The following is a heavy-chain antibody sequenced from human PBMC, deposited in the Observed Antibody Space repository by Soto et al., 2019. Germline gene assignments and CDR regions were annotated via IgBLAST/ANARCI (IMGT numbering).Heavy chain of an antibody. CDR2: INAGNGNT. V-gene: IGHV1-3*01. J-gene: IGHJ5*02. D-gene: IGHD2-15*01. CDR1: GYTFTSYA. CDR3: ARGRPACSGGSCCSRSATGAGNWFDP. Sequence: SVKVSCKASGYTFTSYAMHWVRQAPGQRLEWMGWINAGNGNTKYSQKFQGRVTITRDTSASTAYMELSSLRSEDTAVYYCARGRPACSGGSCCSRSATGAGNWFDPWGQGTLVTVSS.